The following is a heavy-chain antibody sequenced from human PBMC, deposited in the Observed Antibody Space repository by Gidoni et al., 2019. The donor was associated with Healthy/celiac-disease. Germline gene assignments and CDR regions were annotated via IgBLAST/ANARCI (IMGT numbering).Heavy chain of an antibody. CDR2: IWYDGSNK. CDR3: ARESIVVVPAAFGWFDP. CDR1: GFTFSSYG. D-gene: IGHD2-2*01. Sequence: QVQLVESGGGVVPPGRSLRLSCAASGFTFSSYGMHWVRQAPGQGLEWVAVIWYDGSNKYYADSVKGRFTISRDNSKNTLYLQMNSLRAEDTAVYYCARESIVVVPAAFGWFDPWGQGTLVTVSS. J-gene: IGHJ5*02. V-gene: IGHV3-33*01.